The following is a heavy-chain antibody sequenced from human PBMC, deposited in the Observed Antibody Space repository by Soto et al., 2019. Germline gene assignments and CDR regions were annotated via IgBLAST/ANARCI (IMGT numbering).Heavy chain of an antibody. Sequence: ASVKVSCKASGYTFTGYYMHWVRQAPGQGLEWMGWINPNSGGTNYAQKFQGRVTMTRDTSISTAYMELSRLRSDDTAVYYCARDGSITMVRGVIPFDYWGRGSLVTVSS. V-gene: IGHV1-2*02. CDR3: ARDGSITMVRGVIPFDY. CDR1: GYTFTGYY. D-gene: IGHD3-10*01. J-gene: IGHJ4*02. CDR2: INPNSGGT.